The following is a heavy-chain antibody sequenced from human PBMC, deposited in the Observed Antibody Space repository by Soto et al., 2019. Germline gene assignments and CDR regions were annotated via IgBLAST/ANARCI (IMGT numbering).Heavy chain of an antibody. CDR1: GGSISSAGYS. J-gene: IGHJ5*02. CDR2: TYHSGST. CDR3: ARTESGPFDP. Sequence: QLQLQESGSGLVKPSQTLSLTCAVPGGSISSAGYSWSWIGQRPGKGLEWIGYTYHSGSTYYNPSHKSRVTISVDRSTNQFSQKLSSVTAADTAAYYCARTESGPFDPWGQGTLVTVSS. D-gene: IGHD1-1*01. V-gene: IGHV4-30-2*01.